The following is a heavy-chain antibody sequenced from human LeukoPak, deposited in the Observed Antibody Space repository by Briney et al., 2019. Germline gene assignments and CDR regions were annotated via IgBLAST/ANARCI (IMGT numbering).Heavy chain of an antibody. V-gene: IGHV3-66*01. CDR1: GLIVTSNY. Sequence: PGGSLRLSCAASGLIVTSNYMSWVRQAPGKGLEWVSVLYTGGDTDYADSVKGRFTISRDSSKNTLYLQMNSLRAEDTAVYYCARGRPRIAAAEAEFLYWGQGTLVTVSS. CDR3: ARGRPRIAAAEAEFLY. D-gene: IGHD6-13*01. J-gene: IGHJ4*02. CDR2: LYTGGDT.